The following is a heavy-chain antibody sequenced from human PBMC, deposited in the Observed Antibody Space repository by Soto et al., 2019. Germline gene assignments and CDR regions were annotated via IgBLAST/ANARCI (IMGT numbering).Heavy chain of an antibody. CDR1: GFTFTSSA. CDR3: ARVGYCSGGSCYPYYYYGMDV. V-gene: IGHV1-58*01. Sequence: ASVKVSCKASGFTFTSSAVQWVRQARGQRLEWIGWIVVGSGNTDYAQKFQERVTITRDMSTSTAYMELRSLRSDDTAVYYCARVGYCSGGSCYPYYYYGMDVWGQGTTVTVSS. D-gene: IGHD2-15*01. CDR2: IVVGSGNT. J-gene: IGHJ6*02.